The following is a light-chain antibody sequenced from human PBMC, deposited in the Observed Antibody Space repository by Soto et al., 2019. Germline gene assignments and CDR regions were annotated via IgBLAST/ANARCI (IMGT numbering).Light chain of an antibody. CDR1: QNIRNY. V-gene: IGKV1-39*01. CDR3: QQGHTLPYT. J-gene: IGKJ2*01. CDR2: ASS. Sequence: DIRMTQSPSSLSSSIGDRVTITCRASQNIRNYLNWYQQKPGQAPNLLIYASSSLRGGVPSRFRGSGSGTEFTLTISSLQPEDFATYYCQQGHTLPYTFGQGTNLGI.